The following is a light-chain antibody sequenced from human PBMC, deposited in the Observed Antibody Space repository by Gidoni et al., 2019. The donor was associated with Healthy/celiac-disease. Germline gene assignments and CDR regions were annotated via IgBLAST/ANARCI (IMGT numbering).Light chain of an antibody. V-gene: IGLV2-23*01. J-gene: IGLJ3*02. Sequence: QSALTQPASVSGSPGQSITISCTGTSSDVGSYHLVSWYQQPPGKAPKLMIYEGSKRPSGVSNRFSGSKSGNTASLTISGLQAEDEADYYCCSYAGSSTLWVFGGGTKLTVL. CDR1: SSDVGSYHL. CDR3: CSYAGSSTLWV. CDR2: EGS.